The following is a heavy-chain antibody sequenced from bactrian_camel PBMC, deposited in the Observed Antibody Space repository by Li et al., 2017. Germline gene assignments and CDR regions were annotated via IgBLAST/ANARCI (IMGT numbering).Heavy chain of an antibody. CDR1: EFTFDSTC. V-gene: IGHV3S55*01. CDR3: GADWYGCDLIFSQAGGY. D-gene: IGHD6*01. CDR2: IYARGGGTP. Sequence: HVQLVESGGGSLQAGGSLRLSCKAVEFTFDSTCVGWYRQAPGKEREAVASIYARGGGTPIYADSVKGRFTISRDNAKNTVYLQMNSLKPEDTAMYYCGADWYGCDLIFSQAGGYWGRGPRSPS. J-gene: IGHJ6*01.